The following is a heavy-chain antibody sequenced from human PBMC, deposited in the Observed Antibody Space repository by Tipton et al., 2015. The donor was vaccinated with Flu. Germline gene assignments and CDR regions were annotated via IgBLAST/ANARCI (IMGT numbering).Heavy chain of an antibody. CDR2: IYTSGST. D-gene: IGHD3-3*01. V-gene: IGHV4-4*07. CDR3: ARGCDFWSGGEYYFDY. J-gene: IGHJ4*02. CDR1: GGSISSYY. Sequence: TLSLTCTVSGGSISSYYWSWIRQPAGKGLEWIGRIYTSGSTNYNSSLKSRVTMSVDTSKNQFSLKLSSVTAADTAVYYCARGCDFWSGGEYYFDYWGQGTLVTVSS.